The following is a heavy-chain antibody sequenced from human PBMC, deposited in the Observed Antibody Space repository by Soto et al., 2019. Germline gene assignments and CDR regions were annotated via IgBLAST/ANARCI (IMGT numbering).Heavy chain of an antibody. CDR2: INHSGST. J-gene: IGHJ6*03. CDR1: GGSFSGYY. CDR3: ASLFYGDSDYMDV. V-gene: IGHV4-34*01. Sequence: SETLSLTCAVYGGSFSGYYWSWIRQPPGKGLEWIGEINHSGSTNYNPSLKSRVTISVDTSKNQFSLKLSSVTAADTAVYYCASLFYGDSDYMDVWGKGTTVTVSS. D-gene: IGHD3-16*01.